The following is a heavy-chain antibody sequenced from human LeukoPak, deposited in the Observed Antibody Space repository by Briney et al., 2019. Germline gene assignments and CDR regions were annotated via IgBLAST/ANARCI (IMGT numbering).Heavy chain of an antibody. V-gene: IGHV1-2*02. CDR2: TDPKRGAT. CDR3: ARVGLTRGEAFDV. D-gene: IGHD3-10*01. CDR1: GYTFTGYY. Sequence: GASVKVSCKASGYTFTGYYMHWVRQAPGQGLEWIGWTDPKRGATKYAQKFEGRVTMTRDTSITTFYMELNSLTFGDTAMYTCARVGLTRGEAFDVWGQGTMVTVSS. J-gene: IGHJ3*01.